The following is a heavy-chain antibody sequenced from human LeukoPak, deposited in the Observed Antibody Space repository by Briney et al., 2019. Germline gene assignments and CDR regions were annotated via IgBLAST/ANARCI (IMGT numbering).Heavy chain of an antibody. CDR2: IIPIFGTA. CDR1: GYTFTSYA. CDR3: ARAWYGWVAGSDYYYGMDV. V-gene: IGHV1-69*13. Sequence: ASVKVSCKASGYTFTSYAISWVRQAPGQGLEWMGGIIPIFGTANYAQKFQGRVTITADESTSTAYMELSSLRSEDTAVYYCARAWYGWVAGSDYYYGMDVWGQGTTVTVSS. D-gene: IGHD6-19*01. J-gene: IGHJ6*02.